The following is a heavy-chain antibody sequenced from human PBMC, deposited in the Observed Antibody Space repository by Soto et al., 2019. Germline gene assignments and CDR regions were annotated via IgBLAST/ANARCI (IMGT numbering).Heavy chain of an antibody. V-gene: IGHV4-39*01. CDR2: IYYRGTT. CDR3: ARIHGYFIGSRCPGHDAMDV. D-gene: IGHD2-15*01. J-gene: IGHJ6*02. CDR1: SASISSSSYT. Sequence: QLQLQESGPGLVKPSETLSLTCTVSSASISSSSYTWGWIRQPPGKGLEWIGSIYYRGTTYYNPFLNSRVTVSVDTAKNQVSLKVTSVTAAYLAVYYCARIHGYFIGSRCPGHDAMDVWGQGTTVTVSS.